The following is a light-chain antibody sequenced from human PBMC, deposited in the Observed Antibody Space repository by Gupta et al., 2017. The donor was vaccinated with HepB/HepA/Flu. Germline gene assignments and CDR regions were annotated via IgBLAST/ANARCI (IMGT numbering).Light chain of an antibody. Sequence: DIVRTQSPDSLAVSLGERATINCRTSQSVLSRSNNKNYLTWYQQKPGQPPRLLIYWTSTRESGVPDRFSGSGSGTDFTLTISSLQAEDVAIYYCQQFYSLPLTFGQGTKVEIK. CDR2: WTS. CDR1: QSVLSRSNNKNY. CDR3: QQFYSLPLT. V-gene: IGKV4-1*01. J-gene: IGKJ1*01.